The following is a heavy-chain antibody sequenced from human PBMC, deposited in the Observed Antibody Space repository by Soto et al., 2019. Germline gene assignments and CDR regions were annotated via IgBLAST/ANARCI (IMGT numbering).Heavy chain of an antibody. V-gene: IGHV3-21*01. CDR1: GFTFSSYS. CDR3: ARSPLGTGTTDYYYYYYMDV. Sequence: GGSLRLSCAASGFTFSSYSMNWVRQAPGKGLEWVSSISSSSSYIYYADSVKGRFTISRDNAKNSLYLQMNSLRAEDTAVYYCARSPLGTGTTDYYYYYYMDVWGKGTTVTVSS. D-gene: IGHD1-7*01. J-gene: IGHJ6*03. CDR2: ISSSSSYI.